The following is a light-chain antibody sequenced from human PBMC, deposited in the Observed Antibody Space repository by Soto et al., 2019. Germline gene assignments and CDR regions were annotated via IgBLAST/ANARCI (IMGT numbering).Light chain of an antibody. CDR3: SSYTSSILV. J-gene: IGLJ3*02. V-gene: IGLV2-14*01. CDR1: SSDVGGYNY. Sequence: QSALTQPASVSVSPGQSITISCTGTSSDVGGYNYVSWYQQYPGKAPKLMIYEVSNRPSGVSIRFSGSKSGNTASLTISGLQAEDEADYYCSSYTSSILVFGGGTKVTVL. CDR2: EVS.